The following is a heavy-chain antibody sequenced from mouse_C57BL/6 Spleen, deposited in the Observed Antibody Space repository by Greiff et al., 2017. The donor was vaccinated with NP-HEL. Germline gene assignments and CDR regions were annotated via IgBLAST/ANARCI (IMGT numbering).Heavy chain of an antibody. CDR2: ISSGSSTI. CDR1: GFTFSDYG. CDR3: ARDYDYDVGY. J-gene: IGHJ2*01. Sequence: EVMLVESGGGLVKPGGSLKLSCAASGFTFSDYGMHWVRQAPEKGLEWVAYISSGSSTIYYADTVKGRFTISRDNAKNTLFLQMTSLRSEDTAMYYCARDYDYDVGYWGQGTTLTVSS. D-gene: IGHD2-4*01. V-gene: IGHV5-17*01.